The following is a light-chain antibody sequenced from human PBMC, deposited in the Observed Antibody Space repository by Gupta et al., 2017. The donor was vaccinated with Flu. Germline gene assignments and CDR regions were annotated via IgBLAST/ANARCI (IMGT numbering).Light chain of an antibody. CDR2: EVS. V-gene: IGLV2-18*02. J-gene: IGLJ3*02. CDR1: SSDFGSYNR. Sequence: QSALTQPASISGSPGQSITISCTGTSSDFGSYNRFSWYQQPPGTAPKLMISEVSNRPSGVPYRFSGSKSGNTASLTIAGLQAEDEADYYCSSYTSSNTWVFGGGTKLTVL. CDR3: SSYTSSNTWV.